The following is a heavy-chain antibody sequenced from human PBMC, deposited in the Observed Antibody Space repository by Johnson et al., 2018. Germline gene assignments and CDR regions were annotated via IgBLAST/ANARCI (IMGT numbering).Heavy chain of an antibody. CDR2: ISSSSSYI. J-gene: IGHJ6*03. V-gene: IGHV3-21*04. CDR1: GFTFSSYS. CDR3: TRVSRIKKYYYYYMEV. Sequence: VQLQESGGGLVQPGGSLRLSCAASGFTFSSYSMNWVRQAPGKGLEWVSSISSSSSYIYSAYSVKGRFTISRDNAKNSLYLQMNSRKTEDTAVYYYTRVSRIKKYYYYYMEVWGKGTTVTVSS. D-gene: IGHD1-14*01.